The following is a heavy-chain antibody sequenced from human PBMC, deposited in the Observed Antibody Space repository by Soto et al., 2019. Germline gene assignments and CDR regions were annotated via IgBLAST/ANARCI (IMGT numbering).Heavy chain of an antibody. J-gene: IGHJ2*01. D-gene: IGHD3-10*01. CDR1: GFTFSTYY. Sequence: EVQLVESGGDLVQPGGSLRLSCAAFGFTFSTYYMTWFRQAPGKGLEWVANIRQDGNEIYYLDSVRGRFTISRDNAKNSLFLQMNSLRAEDTGVYYCARVGGALYSDLWGRGTQVTVSS. CDR2: IRQDGNEI. V-gene: IGHV3-7*01. CDR3: ARVGGALYSDL.